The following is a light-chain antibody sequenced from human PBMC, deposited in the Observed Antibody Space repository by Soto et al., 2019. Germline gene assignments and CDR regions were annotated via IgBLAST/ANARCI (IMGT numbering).Light chain of an antibody. CDR3: CSYAGSLSYV. J-gene: IGLJ1*01. CDR1: NSDIGSYNL. Sequence: QSVLTQPASVSGSPGQSITISCTGTNSDIGSYNLVSWYQQHPGKAPKLMIYEGIKRPSGLSNRFSGSKSGNTASLTISGLQSEDEADYYCCSYAGSLSYVFGTGTQLTVL. V-gene: IGLV2-23*01. CDR2: EGI.